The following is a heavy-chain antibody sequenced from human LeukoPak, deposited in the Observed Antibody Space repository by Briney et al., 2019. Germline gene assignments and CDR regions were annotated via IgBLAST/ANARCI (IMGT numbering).Heavy chain of an antibody. CDR1: GFTFSSHA. Sequence: GGSLRLSCAASGFTFSSHAMTWVRQASGKGLEWVSGISGNGGYTYYADSVKGRFTISRDNSKNTLCLQMNSLRAEDTAVYYCAKGLLVVSLVDSWGRGILVTVSS. CDR3: AKGLLVVSLVDS. V-gene: IGHV3-23*01. D-gene: IGHD3-22*01. CDR2: ISGNGGYT. J-gene: IGHJ4*02.